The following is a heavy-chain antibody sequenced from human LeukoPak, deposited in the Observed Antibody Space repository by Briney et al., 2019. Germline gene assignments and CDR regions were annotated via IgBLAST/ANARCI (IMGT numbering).Heavy chain of an antibody. D-gene: IGHD5-12*01. V-gene: IGHV4-38-2*02. J-gene: IGHJ4*02. Sequence: SETLSLTCTVSGYSISSGYYWGWIRQPPGKGLEWIGSIYHSGITYYNPSLNSRVTISVDTSKNQFSLKLTSVTAADTAVYYCSGYSGYDLFDYWGQGTLVTVSS. CDR1: GYSISSGYY. CDR3: SGYSGYDLFDY. CDR2: IYHSGIT.